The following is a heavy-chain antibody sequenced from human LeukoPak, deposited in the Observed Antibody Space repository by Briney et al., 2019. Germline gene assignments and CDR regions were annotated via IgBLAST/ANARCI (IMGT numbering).Heavy chain of an antibody. CDR1: GYTFTSYY. Sequence: ASVKVSCKASGYTFTSYYMHWVRQAPGQGLEWMGIINPSGGSTSYAQKFQGRVTMTRDMSTSTVYMELSSLRSEDTAVYYCARLRKIGYYYDSSGMNNLREPGNFDYWGQGTLVTVSS. CDR3: ARLRKIGYYYDSSGMNNLREPGNFDY. V-gene: IGHV1-46*01. J-gene: IGHJ4*02. D-gene: IGHD3-22*01. CDR2: INPSGGST.